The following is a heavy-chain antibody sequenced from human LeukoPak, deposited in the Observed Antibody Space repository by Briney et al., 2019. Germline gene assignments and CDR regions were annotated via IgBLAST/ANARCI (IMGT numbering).Heavy chain of an antibody. J-gene: IGHJ2*01. CDR1: EFTFRSFN. Sequence: PGGSLRLSCAASEFTFRSFNMVWVRQAPGKGLEWVSSISTDSKFKYYSDSVTGRFTISRDNAENSLSLQMNRLRVDDTATYYCVRGPRSHRSDLTKWYFDLWGRGTLVSVSS. CDR2: ISTDSKFK. V-gene: IGHV3-21*01. CDR3: VRGPRSHRSDLTKWYFDL.